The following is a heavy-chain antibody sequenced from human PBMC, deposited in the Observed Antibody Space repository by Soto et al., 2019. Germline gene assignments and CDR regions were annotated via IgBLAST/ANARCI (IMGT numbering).Heavy chain of an antibody. CDR2: IKKDGSEK. J-gene: IGHJ6*02. CDR3: ARIASAGRGWDV. Sequence: EVQLVESGGGLVQPGGSLRLSCIDFGFTFSNYWMSWVRQAPVKGLEWVGNIKKDGSEKNYVDSVKGRFTISRDNAKNSLYLQMNSLRAEDTAVYYCARIASAGRGWDVWGQGTTVVVSS. D-gene: IGHD6-25*01. V-gene: IGHV3-7*01. CDR1: GFTFSNYW.